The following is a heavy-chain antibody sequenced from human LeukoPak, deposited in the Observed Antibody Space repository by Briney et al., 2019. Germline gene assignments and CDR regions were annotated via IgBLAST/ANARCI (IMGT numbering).Heavy chain of an antibody. J-gene: IGHJ4*02. D-gene: IGHD4-17*01. CDR1: QFNFRNAW. V-gene: IGHV3-15*01. CDR2: IKSKGDGEKT. CDR3: TTGLPGIHGDVDF. Sequence: PGGSLRLSCVVSQFNFRNAWMAWVRQAPGKGLEWVGRIKSKGDGEKTDYAAPLKGRFSISRDDSKNTLFLQMNSLQIEDTAVYYCTTGLPGIHGDVDFWGQGTLVTVSS.